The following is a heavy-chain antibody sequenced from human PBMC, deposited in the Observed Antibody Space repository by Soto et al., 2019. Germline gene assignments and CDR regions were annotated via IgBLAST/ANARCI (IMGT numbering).Heavy chain of an antibody. CDR2: INPSDGST. CDR1: GYTFTSYY. V-gene: IGHV1-46*01. D-gene: IGHD2-8*01. Sequence: ASVKVCCKASGYTFTSYYMHWVRQAPGQGLEWMGIINPSDGSTSHAQRFQGRVTMTRDTSTSTVYMEVSSLRSDDTAVYYCARPLGYCTNGVCQNWFDPWGQGTLVTVSS. J-gene: IGHJ5*02. CDR3: ARPLGYCTNGVCQNWFDP.